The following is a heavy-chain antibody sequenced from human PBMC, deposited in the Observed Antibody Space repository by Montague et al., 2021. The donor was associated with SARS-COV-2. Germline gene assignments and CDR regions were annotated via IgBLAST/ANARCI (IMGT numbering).Heavy chain of an antibody. CDR2: XDWDDDK. J-gene: IGHJ6*02. CDR1: GFSLSTSGMC. V-gene: IGHV2-70*01. CDR3: ARINSDPLDYYYYGMDV. D-gene: IGHD1-1*01. Sequence: PVLVKPTQTLTLTCTFSGFSLSTSGMCVSWIRQPPGKALEWLALXDWDDDKYYSTSLKTRLTISKDTSKNQVVLTMTNMDPVDTATYYCARINSDPLDYYYYGMDVWGQGTTVTVSS.